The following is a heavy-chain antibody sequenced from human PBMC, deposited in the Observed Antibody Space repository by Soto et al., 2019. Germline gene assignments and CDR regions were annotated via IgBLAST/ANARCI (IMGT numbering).Heavy chain of an antibody. V-gene: IGHV1-8*01. CDR1: GYTFTSYD. Sequence: QVQLVQSGAEVKKPGASVKVSCKASGYTFTSYDINWVRQATGQGLEWMGWMNPNSGNTGYAKKLQGRVSMTRNTSISTAYMELSRQRSEDTAVYYCAITHLRFGEHHYWGQGTLVTVSS. CDR3: AITHLRFGEHHY. CDR2: MNPNSGNT. D-gene: IGHD3-10*01. J-gene: IGHJ4*02.